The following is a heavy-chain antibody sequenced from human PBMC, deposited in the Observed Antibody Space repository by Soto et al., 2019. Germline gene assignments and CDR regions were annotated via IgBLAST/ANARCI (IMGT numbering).Heavy chain of an antibody. V-gene: IGHV3-23*01. CDR3: AKGGPFTGGFDP. Sequence: EGQLLQSGGDLVQPGGSLRLSCAGSGLTLRSYAMTWIRQTPEKGLEWVSTISGRSAVPSYADSVNGRFTISRDNSKNTLDLQMNSLRPDDTAIYYCAKGGPFTGGFDPWGQGTLVTVSA. J-gene: IGHJ5*02. CDR2: ISGRSAVP. D-gene: IGHD3-16*01. CDR1: GLTLRSYA.